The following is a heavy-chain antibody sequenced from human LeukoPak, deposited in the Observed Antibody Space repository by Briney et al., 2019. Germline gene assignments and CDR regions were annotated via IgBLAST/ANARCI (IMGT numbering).Heavy chain of an antibody. D-gene: IGHD6-13*01. J-gene: IGHJ4*02. CDR3: ASRGVAAAGLVDY. CDR1: GGSISSYY. Sequence: SETLSLTCTASGGSISSYYRSWVRQPAGKGLEWIGRNYTSGSTNYNPSLKSRVTISVNTSKNQFSLKLSSVTAADTAVYYCASRGVAAAGLVDYWGQGTLVTVSS. V-gene: IGHV4-4*07. CDR2: NYTSGST.